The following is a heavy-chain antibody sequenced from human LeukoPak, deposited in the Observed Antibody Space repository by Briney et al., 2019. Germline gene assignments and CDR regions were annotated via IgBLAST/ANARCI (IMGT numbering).Heavy chain of an antibody. V-gene: IGHV4-59*01. Sequence: PSETLSLTCTVSGGSISSYYWSWIRQSPGKGLEWIGYIYYSGSANYNPSLKSRVTISVDTSKNQFSLKLSSVTAADTAVYYCARDRKDYYGMDVWGQGTTVTVSS. CDR2: IYYSGSA. J-gene: IGHJ6*02. CDR3: ARDRKDYYGMDV. CDR1: GGSISSYY.